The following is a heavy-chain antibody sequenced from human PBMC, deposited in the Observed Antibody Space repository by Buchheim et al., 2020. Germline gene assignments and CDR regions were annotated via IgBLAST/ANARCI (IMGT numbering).Heavy chain of an antibody. Sequence: QVQLVESGGGVVQPGRSLRLSCAASGFSFSNYGMHWVRQAPGKGLEWVALIWYDGSNKYYADSVKGRFTISRANSKNTLYLQMNSLRAEDTAVYFCARKFIVVVVAATEDWYFDLWGRGTL. CDR3: ARKFIVVVVAATEDWYFDL. CDR2: IWYDGSNK. CDR1: GFSFSNYG. J-gene: IGHJ2*01. D-gene: IGHD2-15*01. V-gene: IGHV3-33*01.